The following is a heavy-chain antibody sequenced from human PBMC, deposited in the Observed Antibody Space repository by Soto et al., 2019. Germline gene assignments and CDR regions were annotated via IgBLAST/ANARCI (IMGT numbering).Heavy chain of an antibody. V-gene: IGHV6-1*01. D-gene: IGHD6-19*01. J-gene: IGHJ5*02. CDR1: GDSVSSNSAA. CDR2: TYYRSKWYN. CDR3: ARVPRLYSSGWNNWFGP. Sequence: SQTLSLTCAISGDSVSSNSAAWNWIRQSPSRGLEWLGRTYYRSKWYNDYAVSVQSRITINTDTPKNQFSLQLNSVTAEHTAVYYCARVPRLYSSGWNNWFGPWGQGTLVTGSS.